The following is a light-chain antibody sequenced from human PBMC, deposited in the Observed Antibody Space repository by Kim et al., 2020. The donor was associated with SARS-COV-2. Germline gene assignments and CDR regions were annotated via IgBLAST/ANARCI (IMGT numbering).Light chain of an antibody. Sequence: GQRVTISCSGSSSNIGDNTVNWYQQFPGTAPELLIYSNNQRPSGVPDRFSGSKSGTSASLAISGLHSEDEANYYCAAWDDTLNALVFGGGTQLTVL. CDR3: AAWDDTLNALV. CDR1: SSNIGDNT. V-gene: IGLV1-44*01. J-gene: IGLJ3*02. CDR2: SNN.